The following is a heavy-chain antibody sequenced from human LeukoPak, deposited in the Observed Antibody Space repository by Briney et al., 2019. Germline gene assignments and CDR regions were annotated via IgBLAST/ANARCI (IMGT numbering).Heavy chain of an antibody. J-gene: IGHJ6*02. V-gene: IGHV3-30*18. CDR2: ISYDGSNK. Sequence: GGSLRLSCAASGFTFSSYGMHWVRHAPGKGLEWVAVISYDGSNKYYADSVKGRFTISRDNSKNTLYLQMNSLRAEDTAVYYCAKDRSKALYYYGMDVWGQGTTVTVSS. CDR1: GFTFSSYG. CDR3: AKDRSKALYYYGMDV.